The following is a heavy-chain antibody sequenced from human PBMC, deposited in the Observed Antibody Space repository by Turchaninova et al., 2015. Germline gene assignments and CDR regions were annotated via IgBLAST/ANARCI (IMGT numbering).Heavy chain of an antibody. J-gene: IGHJ5*02. V-gene: IGHV2-5*02. Sequence: QITLKASGPTLVKPTQTLTLTCAFSGFSLSTNGVGVGWIRQPPGTPLAWLSSIYWDDDKRYKPSLKGRLTVTKDTSKNQGVLTMTNMDPVDTATYYCAHSGQECTSSSFSFDPWGQGTLVIVSS. CDR1: GFSLSTNGVG. CDR2: IYWDDDK. D-gene: IGHD3-3*01. CDR3: AHSGQECTSSSFSFDP.